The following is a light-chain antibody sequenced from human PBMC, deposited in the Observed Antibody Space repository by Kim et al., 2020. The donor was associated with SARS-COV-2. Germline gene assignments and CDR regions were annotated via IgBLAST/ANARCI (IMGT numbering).Light chain of an antibody. J-gene: IGLJ3*02. CDR3: QAWDSSWV. Sequence: VSVSPGKTASITCSGDKLGDKYACWYQQKPGQSPVLVIYQDSKRPSGIPERFSGSNSGNTATLTISGTQAMDEADYYCQAWDSSWVFGGGTQLTVL. CDR2: QDS. V-gene: IGLV3-1*01. CDR1: KLGDKY.